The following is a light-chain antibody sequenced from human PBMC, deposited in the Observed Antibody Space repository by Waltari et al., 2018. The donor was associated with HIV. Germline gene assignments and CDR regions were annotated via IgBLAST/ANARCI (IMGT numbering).Light chain of an antibody. J-gene: IGLJ1*01. CDR1: NIGSKS. Sequence: SYVLTQPPSVSVAPGKTARITCGGNNIGSKSVHWYQQKPGQAPVLVIYYDSDRPSGIPERFSGSNSGNTATLTISRVEAGDEVDYYCQVWDSSSDTYVLGTGTKVTVL. CDR2: YDS. V-gene: IGLV3-21*04. CDR3: QVWDSSSDTYV.